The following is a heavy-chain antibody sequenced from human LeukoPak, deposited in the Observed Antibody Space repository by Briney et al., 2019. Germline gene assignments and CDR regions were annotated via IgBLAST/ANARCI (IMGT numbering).Heavy chain of an antibody. D-gene: IGHD1-26*01. Sequence: GGSLRLSCAASGFNFNIYEMNWVRQAPGKGLEWVSYISSSVSNTIYYADSVKGRFTISRDNAKNSLYLQMNSLRAEDTALYYCARGGAGATRDDTFDIWGQGTMVTVSS. J-gene: IGHJ3*02. CDR2: ISSSVSNTI. CDR1: GFNFNIYE. V-gene: IGHV3-48*03. CDR3: ARGGAGATRDDTFDI.